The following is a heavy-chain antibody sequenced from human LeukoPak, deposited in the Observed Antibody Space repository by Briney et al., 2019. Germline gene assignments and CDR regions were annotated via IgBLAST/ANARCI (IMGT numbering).Heavy chain of an antibody. V-gene: IGHV4-59*12. D-gene: IGHD3-10*01. CDR2: IFYSGST. J-gene: IGHJ3*02. Sequence: GSLRLSCGVSGLTFSNYWMNWVRQPPGKGLEWIGNIFYSGSTYYGPSLKSRLTISLDTSRNQFSLKLNSVTAADTAVYYCAKSNGYGLIDIWGQGTMVTVSS. CDR3: AKSNGYGLIDI. CDR1: GLTFSNYW.